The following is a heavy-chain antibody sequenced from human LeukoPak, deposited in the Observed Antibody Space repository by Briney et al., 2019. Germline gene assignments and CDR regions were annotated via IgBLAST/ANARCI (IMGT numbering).Heavy chain of an antibody. CDR2: IIPIFGTA. J-gene: IGHJ4*02. CDR3: ASRDGSGTYRDY. V-gene: IGHV1-69*13. D-gene: IGHD3-10*01. Sequence: SVKVSCKASGGTFSSYAISWVRQAPGQGLEWMGGIIPIFGTANYAQKFQGRVTITADESTSTAYMELSSLRSEDTAVYCCASRDGSGTYRDYWGQGTLVTVSS. CDR1: GGTFSSYA.